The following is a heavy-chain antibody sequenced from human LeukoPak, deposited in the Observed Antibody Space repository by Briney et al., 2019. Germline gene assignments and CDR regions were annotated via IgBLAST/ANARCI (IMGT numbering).Heavy chain of an antibody. D-gene: IGHD3-16*02. V-gene: IGHV4-39*01. J-gene: IGHJ4*02. Sequence: SETLSLTCTVSGGSISSSSYYWGWIRQPPGKGLEWVGSIYYSGSTYYNPSLKSRVTISVDTSKNQFSLKLSSVTAADTAVYYCARRVITFGGVIESDYWGQGTLVTVSS. CDR2: IYYSGST. CDR3: ARRVITFGGVIESDY. CDR1: GGSISSSSYY.